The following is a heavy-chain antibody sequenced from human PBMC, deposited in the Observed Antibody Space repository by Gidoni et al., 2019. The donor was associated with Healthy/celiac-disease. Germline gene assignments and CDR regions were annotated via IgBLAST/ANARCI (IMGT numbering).Heavy chain of an antibody. CDR2: MKSKTDGGTT. J-gene: IGHJ4*02. D-gene: IGHD3-22*01. CDR3: TTYYYDSSGYYGVDY. CDR1: GFPFSNAW. V-gene: IGHV3-15*01. Sequence: EVQLVESGGGLVTPGGSLRLSCAASGFPFSNAWMSWVRQAPGKGLEWVGRMKSKTDGGTTDYAAPVKGRFTISRDDSKNTMYLQMNSLKTEDTAVYYCTTYYYDSSGYYGVDYGGQGTLVTVSS.